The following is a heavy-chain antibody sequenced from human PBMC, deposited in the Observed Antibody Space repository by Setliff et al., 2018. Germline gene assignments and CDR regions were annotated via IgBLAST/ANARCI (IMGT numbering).Heavy chain of an antibody. CDR3: ARGGQQLYYYGMDV. Sequence: TSETLSLTCTVSGDSIDTDIWWSWVRQSPGKGLEWIGEIYLGGSPTYNPSLKSRVTISIYKSKNQLSLDLTSVTAADTAVYYCARGGQQLYYYGMDVWGQGTTVTVSS. D-gene: IGHD6-13*01. CDR2: IYLGGSP. J-gene: IGHJ6*02. CDR1: GDSIDTDIW. V-gene: IGHV4-4*02.